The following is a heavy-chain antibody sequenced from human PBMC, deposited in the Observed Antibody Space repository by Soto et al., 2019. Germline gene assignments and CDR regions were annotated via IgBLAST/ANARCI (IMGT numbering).Heavy chain of an antibody. J-gene: IGHJ6*02. CDR1: GFTFSSYE. CDR3: ARDPAIYSGKFDYGLDV. D-gene: IGHD4-4*01. Sequence: GGSLRLSCAVSGFTFSSYEMNWVRQSPGKGLEWVSYIGTSGKTIYYADSVRGRFTISRDNAKNSLYLQMNSLRAEDTAVYFCARDPAIYSGKFDYGLDVWGRGTTVTVSS. CDR2: IGTSGKTI. V-gene: IGHV3-48*03.